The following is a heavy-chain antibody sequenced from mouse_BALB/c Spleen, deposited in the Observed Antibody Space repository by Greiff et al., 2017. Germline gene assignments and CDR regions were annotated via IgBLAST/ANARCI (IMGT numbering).Heavy chain of an antibody. CDR3: ARVSITTVVVDY. Sequence: VQLQQSGAELMKPGASVKISCKATGYTFSSYWIEWVKQRPGHGLEWIGEILPGSGSTNYNEKFKGKATFTADTSSNTAYMQLSSLTSEDSAVYFCARVSITTVVVDYWGEGTTLTVSS. CDR1: GYTFSSYW. J-gene: IGHJ2*01. CDR2: ILPGSGST. V-gene: IGHV1-9*01. D-gene: IGHD1-1*01.